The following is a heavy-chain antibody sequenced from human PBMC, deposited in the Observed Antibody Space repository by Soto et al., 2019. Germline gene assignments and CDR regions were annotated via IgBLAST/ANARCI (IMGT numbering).Heavy chain of an antibody. CDR3: ATWVGATSFDY. CDR2: IYDSGST. CDR1: GGSISSGGYY. D-gene: IGHD1-26*01. V-gene: IGHV4-31*03. J-gene: IGHJ4*02. Sequence: QVQLQESGPGLVKPSQTLSLTCTVSGGSISSGGYYWSWIRQHPGKGLEWIGYIYDSGSTYYNPSLKTRVTISVETAKNQVSLKLSSVTAADTAVYYCATWVGATSFDYCCPGTLVTVSS.